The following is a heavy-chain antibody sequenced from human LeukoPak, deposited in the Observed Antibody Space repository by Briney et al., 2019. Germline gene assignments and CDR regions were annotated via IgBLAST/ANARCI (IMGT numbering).Heavy chain of an antibody. CDR3: ARVRLAAAAPFDY. CDR1: GGTFSSYA. Sequence: GASVKVSCKASGGTFSSYAISWVRQAPGQGLEWMGGIIPIFGTANYAQKFQGRVTITTDESTSTAYMELSSLRSEDTAVYYCARVRLAAAAPFDYWGQGTLVTVSS. V-gene: IGHV1-69*05. D-gene: IGHD6-13*01. CDR2: IIPIFGTA. J-gene: IGHJ4*02.